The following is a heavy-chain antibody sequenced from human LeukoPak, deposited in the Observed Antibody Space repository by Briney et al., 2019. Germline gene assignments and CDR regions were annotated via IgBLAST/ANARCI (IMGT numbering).Heavy chain of an antibody. V-gene: IGHV5-51*01. J-gene: IGHJ3*02. Sequence: GESLKISFKGSGYSFTSYWIGWVRPMPGKGLEWMGIIYPGDSDTRYSPSFQGQVTISADKSISTAYLQWSSLKASDTAMYYCASAGSSSDYYYFSAFDIWGQGTMVTVSS. CDR2: IYPGDSDT. CDR1: GYSFTSYW. D-gene: IGHD3-22*01. CDR3: ASAGSSSDYYYFSAFDI.